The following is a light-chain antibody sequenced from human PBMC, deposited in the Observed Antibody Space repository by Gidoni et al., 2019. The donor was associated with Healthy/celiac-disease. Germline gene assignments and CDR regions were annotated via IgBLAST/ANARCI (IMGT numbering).Light chain of an antibody. CDR1: ALPKQY. V-gene: IGLV3-25*03. CDR3: QSADSSGTFVV. Sequence: SYELTQAPSVSVSPGQTARITCSGDALPKQYAYWYQQKPGQAPVLVIYKDSERPSGIPERFSGSSSGTTFTLTISGVQAEDEADYYCQSADSSGTFVVFGGGTKLTVL. J-gene: IGLJ2*01. CDR2: KDS.